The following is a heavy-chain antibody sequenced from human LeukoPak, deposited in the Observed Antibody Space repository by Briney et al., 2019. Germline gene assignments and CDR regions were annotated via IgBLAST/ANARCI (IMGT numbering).Heavy chain of an antibody. J-gene: IGHJ4*02. CDR2: ISSSSSYI. CDR3: ARDLAYGDDGL. CDR1: GFTLSNYS. Sequence: GGSLRLSCAASGFTLSNYSMNWVRQAPGKGLEWVAFISSSSSYIFYADSLKGRFTISRDNAKNSLYLQMNSLRAHDTAVYYCARDLAYGDDGLWGQGTLVTASS. V-gene: IGHV3-21*01. D-gene: IGHD4-17*01.